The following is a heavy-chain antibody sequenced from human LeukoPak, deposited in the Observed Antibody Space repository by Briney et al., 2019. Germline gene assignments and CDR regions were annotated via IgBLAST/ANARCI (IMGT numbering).Heavy chain of an antibody. Sequence: SETLSLTCSVSGGSISTYYWSWIRQPPGKGLEWIGYIHNNGNTNYNPPLKSRVTISVDTSKNQFSLRLSSVTAADTAVYYCARVAAHPTITPIDYWGQGALVTVSS. J-gene: IGHJ4*02. CDR2: IHNNGNT. CDR1: GGSISTYY. D-gene: IGHD3-10*01. CDR3: ARVAAHPTITPIDY. V-gene: IGHV4-59*01.